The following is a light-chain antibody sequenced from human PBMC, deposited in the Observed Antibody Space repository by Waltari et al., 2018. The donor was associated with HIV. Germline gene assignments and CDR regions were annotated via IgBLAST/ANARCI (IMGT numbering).Light chain of an antibody. J-gene: IGLJ3*02. CDR1: TSDISDFNF. CDR3: SSYSARGFVV. CDR2: EVY. V-gene: IGLV2-14*01. Sequence: HSALTQPASVSGSPGQSITISCTGPTSDISDFNFVSWYQQSPGRPPTRIIFEVYSRPSGISDRFSGSKSGVTASLTISALRAEDEADYFCSSYSARGFVVFGGGTKVTVL.